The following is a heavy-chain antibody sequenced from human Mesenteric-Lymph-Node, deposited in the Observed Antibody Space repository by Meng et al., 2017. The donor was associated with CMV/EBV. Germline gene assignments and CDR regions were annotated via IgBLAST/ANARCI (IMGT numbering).Heavy chain of an antibody. CDR2: ISYDGNNK. J-gene: IGHJ5*02. V-gene: IGHV3-30-3*01. D-gene: IGHD4-17*01. CDR3: ARVDGDYGWFDP. Sequence: GGALRPSFAASRFTLSSYAMHWVRPAPGKGLEWVSVISYDGNNKYYADSVKGRFTISRDNSENTLYLQMNSLRAEDTAVYYCARVDGDYGWFDPWGQGTLVTVSS. CDR1: RFTLSSYA.